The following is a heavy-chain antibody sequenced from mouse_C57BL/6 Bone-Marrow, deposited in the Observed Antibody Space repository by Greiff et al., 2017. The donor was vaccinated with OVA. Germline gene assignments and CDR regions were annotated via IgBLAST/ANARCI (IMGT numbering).Heavy chain of an antibody. CDR2: IRSGGSYT. CDR1: GFTFSSYG. Sequence: VPLMESGGDLVKPGGSLKLSCAASGFTFSSYGMSWVRQTPDKRLEWVATIRSGGSYTSYPASVKGRFTISRDNAKNTLYLQMSSLKSEDTAMDDCARHKWLLLVAYWGQGTLVTVSA. D-gene: IGHD2-3*01. V-gene: IGHV5-6*01. J-gene: IGHJ3*01. CDR3: ARHKWLLLVAY.